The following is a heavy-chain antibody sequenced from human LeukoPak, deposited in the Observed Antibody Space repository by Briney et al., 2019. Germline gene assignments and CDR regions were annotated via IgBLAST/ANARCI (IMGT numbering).Heavy chain of an antibody. V-gene: IGHV1-18*01. Sequence: ASVKLSCKASGYTFTSYGISWVRQAPGHGLEWMGWISTYNGNTNYAQKLQGRVTITADESTSTAYMELSSLRSEDTAVYYCARDYAATYYYYMDVWGKGTTVTVSS. D-gene: IGHD1-26*01. CDR1: GYTFTSYG. CDR2: ISTYNGNT. J-gene: IGHJ6*03. CDR3: ARDYAATYYYYMDV.